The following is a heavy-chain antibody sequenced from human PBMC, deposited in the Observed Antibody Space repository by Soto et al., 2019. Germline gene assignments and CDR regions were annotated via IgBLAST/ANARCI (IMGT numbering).Heavy chain of an antibody. D-gene: IGHD6-13*01. CDR2: IYSGGST. V-gene: IGHV3-53*04. J-gene: IGHJ4*02. Sequence: PVGSLRLSCAASGFTVSSNYMSWVRQAPGKGLEWVSVIYSGGSTYYADSVKGRFTISRHNSKNTLYLQMNSLRAEDTAVYYCAIRSSSWYGGYYFDYWGQGTLVTVSS. CDR1: GFTVSSNY. CDR3: AIRSSSWYGGYYFDY.